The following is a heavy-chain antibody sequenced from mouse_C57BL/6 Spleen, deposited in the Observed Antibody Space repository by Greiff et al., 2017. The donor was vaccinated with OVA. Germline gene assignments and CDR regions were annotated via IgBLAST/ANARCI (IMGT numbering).Heavy chain of an antibody. V-gene: IGHV1-53*01. CDR3: ARINYGSSYWYFDV. J-gene: IGHJ1*03. D-gene: IGHD1-1*01. Sequence: VQLQQSGTELVKPGASVKLSCKASGYTFTSYWMHWVKQRPGQGLEWIGNINPSNGGTNYNEQFKSKATLTVDKSSSTAYMQLSSLTSEDSAVYYCARINYGSSYWYFDVWGKGTTVTVSS. CDR1: GYTFTSYW. CDR2: INPSNGGT.